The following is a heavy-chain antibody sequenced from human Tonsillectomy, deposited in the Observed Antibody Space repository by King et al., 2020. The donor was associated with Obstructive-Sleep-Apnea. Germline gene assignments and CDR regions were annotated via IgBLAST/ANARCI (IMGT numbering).Heavy chain of an antibody. CDR3: ARGDCSSTSCYAGDY. V-gene: IGHV3-30*04. CDR2: ISYDGSNK. CDR1: GFTFSSYA. Sequence: VQLVESGGGVVQPGRSLRLSCAASGFTFSSYAMHWVRQAPGKGLEWVAVISYDGSNKYYADSVKDRFTISRDNSKNTLYLQMNSLRAEDTAVYYCARGDCSSTSCYAGDYWGQGTLVTVSS. J-gene: IGHJ4*02. D-gene: IGHD2-2*01.